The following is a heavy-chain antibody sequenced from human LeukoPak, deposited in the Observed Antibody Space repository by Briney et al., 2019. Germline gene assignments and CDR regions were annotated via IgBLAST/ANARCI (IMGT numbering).Heavy chain of an antibody. D-gene: IGHD3-9*01. CDR1: GLTFDDYA. J-gene: IGHJ4*02. CDR2: IYHSGST. CDR3: ARTLSDDISPGGFDY. Sequence: LRLSCAASGLTFDDYAMHWVRQAPGKGLEWIGYIYHSGSTYYNPSLKSRVTISVDRSKNQFSLKLSSVTAADTAVYYCARTLSDDISPGGFDYWGQGTLVTVSS. V-gene: IGHV4-30-2*01.